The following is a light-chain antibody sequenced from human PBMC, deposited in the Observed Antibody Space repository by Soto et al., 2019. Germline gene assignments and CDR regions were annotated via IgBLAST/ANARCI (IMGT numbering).Light chain of an antibody. V-gene: IGLV2-14*01. CDR3: SSYTSSTSFY. Sequence: QSVLTQPASVSGSPGQSITISCTGTSSDVGGYNYVSWYQQHPGKATKLMIYDVTNQPSGVSNRFSGSKSGNTASLTISGLQAEDEADYYCSSYTSSTSFYFGTGTKVTVL. CDR1: SSDVGGYNY. CDR2: DVT. J-gene: IGLJ1*01.